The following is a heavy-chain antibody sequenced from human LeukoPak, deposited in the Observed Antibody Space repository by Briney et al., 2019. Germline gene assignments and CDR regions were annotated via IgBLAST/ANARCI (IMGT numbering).Heavy chain of an antibody. CDR1: GFTFSSYS. J-gene: IGHJ4*02. V-gene: IGHV3-21*01. D-gene: IGHD1-26*01. CDR3: ARDEWELRSYFDY. CDR2: ISSSSSYI. Sequence: AGGSLRLSCAASGFTFSSYSMNWVRQAPGKGLEWVSSISSSSSYIYYADSVKGRFTISRDNAKNSLYLQMNSLRAEDTAVYYCARDEWELRSYFDYWGQGTLVTVSS.